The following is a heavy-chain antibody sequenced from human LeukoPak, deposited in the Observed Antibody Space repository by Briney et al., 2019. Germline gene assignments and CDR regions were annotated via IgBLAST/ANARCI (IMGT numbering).Heavy chain of an antibody. V-gene: IGHV1-69*04. J-gene: IGHJ4*02. CDR2: IIPILGIT. D-gene: IGHD6-19*01. Sequence: SVKVSCKASGGTFSSYAISWVRQAPGQGLEWMGRIIPILGITNYAQKFQGRVTITADKSTSTAYMELSSLRSEDTAVYYCARDLTRYSSGWAKDYWGQGTLVTVSS. CDR1: GGTFSSYA. CDR3: ARDLTRYSSGWAKDY.